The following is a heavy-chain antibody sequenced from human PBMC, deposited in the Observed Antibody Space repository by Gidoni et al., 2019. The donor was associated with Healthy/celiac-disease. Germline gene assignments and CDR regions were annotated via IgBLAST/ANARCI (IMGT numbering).Heavy chain of an antibody. CDR2: ISGSGGST. CDR1: GFTFISYA. D-gene: IGHD1-20*01. CDR3: AKDSSRGSYNWNDRAPPYFDY. J-gene: IGHJ4*02. Sequence: EVQLLESGGGLVQPGGSLRLSCAASGFTFISYAMSWVRQAPGKGLEWVAAISGSGGSTYYADAVKGRFTISRDNSKNTLYLQMNSLRAEDTAVYYCAKDSSRGSYNWNDRAPPYFDYWGQGTLVTVSS. V-gene: IGHV3-23*01.